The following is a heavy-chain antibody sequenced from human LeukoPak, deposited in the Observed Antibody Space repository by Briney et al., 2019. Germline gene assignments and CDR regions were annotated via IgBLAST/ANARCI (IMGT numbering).Heavy chain of an antibody. Sequence: SETLSLTCTVSGGSISSYYWSWIRQPPGKGLEWIGEINHSGSTNYNPSLKSRVTISVDTSKNQFSLKLSSVTAADTAVYYCARFRLGWFDPWGQGTLVTVSS. V-gene: IGHV4-34*01. CDR3: ARFRLGWFDP. J-gene: IGHJ5*02. D-gene: IGHD5-12*01. CDR1: GGSISSYY. CDR2: INHSGST.